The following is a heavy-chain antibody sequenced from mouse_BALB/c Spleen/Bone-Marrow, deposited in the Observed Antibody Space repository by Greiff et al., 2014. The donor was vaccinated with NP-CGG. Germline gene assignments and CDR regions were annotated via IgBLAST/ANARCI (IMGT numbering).Heavy chain of an antibody. Sequence: EVQLVESGPELVKPGASVKMSCKASGYIFTDSYMKWVKQSHGKSLEWIGDINPVSGDTYYNQKFKGKATLTVDRSSSTAYMQLDSLTSEDSAVYFCAMGNGSYWWFDFWGAGTPVTVSA. J-gene: IGHJ1*01. D-gene: IGHD1-1*01. CDR1: GYIFTDSY. V-gene: IGHV1-26*01. CDR3: AMGNGSYWWFDF. CDR2: INPVSGDT.